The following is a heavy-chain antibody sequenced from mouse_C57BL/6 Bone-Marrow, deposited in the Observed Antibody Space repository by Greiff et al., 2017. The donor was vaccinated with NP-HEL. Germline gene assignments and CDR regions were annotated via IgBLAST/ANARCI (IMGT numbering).Heavy chain of an antibody. Sequence: QVQLQQPGAELVKPGASVKVSCKASGYTFTSYWMHWVKQRPGQGLEWIGRIHPSGSDTNYNQKFKGKATLTVDKSSSTAYMQLSSLTSEDSAVYDCAIAPLPTVVATRAMDYWGQGTSVTVSS. CDR3: AIAPLPTVVATRAMDY. J-gene: IGHJ4*01. V-gene: IGHV1-74*01. CDR2: IHPSGSDT. D-gene: IGHD1-1*01. CDR1: GYTFTSYW.